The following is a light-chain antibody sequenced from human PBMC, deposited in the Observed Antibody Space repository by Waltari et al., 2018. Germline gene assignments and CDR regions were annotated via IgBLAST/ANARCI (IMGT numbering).Light chain of an antibody. CDR1: QSVSSN. CDR3: QQYNNWPRT. J-gene: IGKJ4*01. V-gene: IGKV3-15*01. Sequence: IVMTQSPDTLSVSPGERATRSCRASQSVSSNLAWYQQKPGKAPRLLIYGASTRATGIPARFSGSGSGTEFPLTISRLQSEDFAVYSCQQYNNWPRTFGGGTKVEIK. CDR2: GAS.